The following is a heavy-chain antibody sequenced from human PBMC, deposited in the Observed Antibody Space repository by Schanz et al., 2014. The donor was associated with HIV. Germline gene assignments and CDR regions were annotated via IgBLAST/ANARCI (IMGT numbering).Heavy chain of an antibody. Sequence: VQLVESGGGVVQPGRSLRLSCAASGFTFRTHGIHWVRQAPAKGLEWVSRISDSGGSTYYADSVKGRFTISRDNSKNRLYLQMNSLRAEDTAIYYCAKVFTVITYVAEYFHHWGQGTLVSVSS. CDR3: AKVFTVITYVAEYFHH. CDR2: ISDSGGST. D-gene: IGHD3-16*01. J-gene: IGHJ1*01. CDR1: GFTFRTHG. V-gene: IGHV3-23*04.